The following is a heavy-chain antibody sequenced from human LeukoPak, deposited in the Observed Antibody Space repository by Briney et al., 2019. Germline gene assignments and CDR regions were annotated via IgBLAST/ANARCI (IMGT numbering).Heavy chain of an antibody. Sequence: PGGSLRLSCAASGFIVSGFAVHWVRQTSGRGLEWLGPIRTKSNDYATQYTASLKGRFTISRDDSKNTAYLQMNSLKTEDTAVYYCAFVRAAPKTFDYYYYYMDVWGTGTTVTVSS. CDR3: AFVRAAPKTFDYYYYYMDV. J-gene: IGHJ6*03. CDR1: GFIVSGFA. V-gene: IGHV3-73*01. CDR2: IRTKSNDYAT. D-gene: IGHD6-6*01.